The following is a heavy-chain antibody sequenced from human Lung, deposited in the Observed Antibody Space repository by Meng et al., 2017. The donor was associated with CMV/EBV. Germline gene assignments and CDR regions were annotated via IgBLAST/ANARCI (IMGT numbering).Heavy chain of an antibody. Sequence: ESXKISXAASGFTFSSYSMNWVRQAPGKGLEWVSYISSSSSTIYYADSVKGRFTISRDNAKNSLYLQMNSLRAEDTAVYYCARAHYDYVWGSSLYYFDYWGQGTLVTVSS. V-gene: IGHV3-48*04. CDR1: GFTFSSYS. CDR2: ISSSSSTI. D-gene: IGHD3-16*01. CDR3: ARAHYDYVWGSSLYYFDY. J-gene: IGHJ4*02.